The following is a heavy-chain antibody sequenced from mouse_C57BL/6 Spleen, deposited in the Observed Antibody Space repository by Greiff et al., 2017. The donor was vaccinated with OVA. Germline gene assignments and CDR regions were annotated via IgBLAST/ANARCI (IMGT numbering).Heavy chain of an antibody. Sequence: VQLVESGPGLVAPSQSLSITCTVSGFSLTSYAISWVRQPPGKGLEWLGVIWTGGGTNYNSAPKSRLSISKDNSKSQVFLKVNSVQTDGAARYYCARNREGFDYWGQGTTLTVSS. CDR3: ARNREGFDY. CDR1: GFSLTSYA. J-gene: IGHJ2*01. V-gene: IGHV2-9-1*01. D-gene: IGHD3-3*01. CDR2: IWTGGGT.